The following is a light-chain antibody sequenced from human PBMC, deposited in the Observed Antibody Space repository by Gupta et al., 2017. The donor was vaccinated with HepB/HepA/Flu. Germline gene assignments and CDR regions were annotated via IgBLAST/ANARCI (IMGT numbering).Light chain of an antibody. V-gene: IGLV1-44*01. Sequence: QSVLSQPPSASGTPGQRVTISCSGSSSNIGRTNVNWYQQLPGTAPKLLIYYNDQRPSGVPDRFSASKSGTSASLVISGLQSEDEADYFCAAWDDSLKDVLFGGGTKLTGL. CDR1: SSNIGRTN. CDR3: AAWDDSLKDVL. CDR2: YND. J-gene: IGLJ2*01.